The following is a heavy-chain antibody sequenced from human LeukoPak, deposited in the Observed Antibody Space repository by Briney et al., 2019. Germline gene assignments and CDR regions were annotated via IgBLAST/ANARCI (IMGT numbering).Heavy chain of an antibody. V-gene: IGHV3-23*01. CDR1: AFTLSSYG. CDR3: ARYGVAVVGKWNYMHL. Sequence: GGSLRLSCAASAFTLSSYGMSWVRQAPGKGLEWVAALSCNGGSTYYADSVKGRFTISRDNSKNTLYLQMNSLRGEDTAVYYCARYGVAVVGKWNYMHLWAKGPRVTLYS. D-gene: IGHD6-19*01. CDR2: LSCNGGST. J-gene: IGHJ6*03.